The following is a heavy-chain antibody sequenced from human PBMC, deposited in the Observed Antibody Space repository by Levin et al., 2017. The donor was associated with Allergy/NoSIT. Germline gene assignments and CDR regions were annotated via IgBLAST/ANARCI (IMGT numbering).Heavy chain of an antibody. CDR1: GDSISRGFYY. CDR3: ARDLECFCGYKPYCYMDV. V-gene: IGHV4-61*02. J-gene: IGHJ6*03. CDR2: IYVTGST. D-gene: IGHD3-3*01. Sequence: SETLSLTCSVSGDSISRGFYYWSWIRPPAGAGLEWIGRIYVTGSTTYSPPHKSRVTISLDRPKDQVSLQSNSVTAADTAVYYCARDLECFCGYKPYCYMDVWGKGTTVTVSS.